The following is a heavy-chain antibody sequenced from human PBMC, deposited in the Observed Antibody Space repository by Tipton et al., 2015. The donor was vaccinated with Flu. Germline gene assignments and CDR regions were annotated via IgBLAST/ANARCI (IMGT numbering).Heavy chain of an antibody. Sequence: SLRLSCAASGFTFSSYAMSWVRQAPGKGLEWVSAISGSGGSTYYADSVKGRFTISRDNSKNTLYLQMNSLRAEDTAVYYCAKQYDSSGYIDYWGQGTLVTVSS. CDR3: AKQYDSSGYIDY. J-gene: IGHJ4*02. D-gene: IGHD3-22*01. CDR1: GFTFSSYA. V-gene: IGHV3-23*01. CDR2: ISGSGGST.